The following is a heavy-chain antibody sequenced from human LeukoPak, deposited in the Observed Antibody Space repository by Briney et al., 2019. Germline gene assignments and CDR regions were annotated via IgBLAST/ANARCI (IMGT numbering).Heavy chain of an antibody. CDR2: ISSSSSTI. V-gene: IGHV3-11*01. Sequence: GGSQRLSCAASGFAFSDYYMNWIRQAPGKGLEWVSYISSSSSTIYYADSVKGRFTISRDNAKNSLYLQMNSLRAEDTAVYYCARLVDTAMVTGAADYWGQGTLVTVSS. D-gene: IGHD5-18*01. CDR1: GFAFSDYY. CDR3: ARLVDTAMVTGAADY. J-gene: IGHJ4*02.